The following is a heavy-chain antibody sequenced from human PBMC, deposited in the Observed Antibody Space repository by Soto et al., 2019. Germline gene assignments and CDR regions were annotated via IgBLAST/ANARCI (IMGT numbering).Heavy chain of an antibody. D-gene: IGHD6-19*01. CDR1: GGTFSIYA. CDR2: IIPIFGTA. Sequence: SVKVSCKASGGTFSIYAISWVRQAPGQGLEWMGGIIPIFGTANYAQKFQGRVTITADKSTSTAYMELSSLRSEDTAVYYCARVRAAVAGTSDYYYGMDVWGQGTTVTVSS. J-gene: IGHJ6*02. CDR3: ARVRAAVAGTSDYYYGMDV. V-gene: IGHV1-69*06.